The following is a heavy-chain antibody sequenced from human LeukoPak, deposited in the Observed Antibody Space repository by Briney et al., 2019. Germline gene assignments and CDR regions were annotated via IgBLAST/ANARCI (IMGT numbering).Heavy chain of an antibody. CDR2: MSHSGNT. Sequence: SETLSLTCAVSGDSISNNNWWNWVRQPPGKGLEWIGEMSHSGNTSYNPSLISRVTISVDKSKNQFSLTLTSVTAADTAVYFCSRVETGCSRTSCYFDPWGQGTLVTVSS. CDR3: SRVETGCSRTSCYFDP. V-gene: IGHV4-4*02. D-gene: IGHD2-2*01. CDR1: GDSISNNNW. J-gene: IGHJ5*02.